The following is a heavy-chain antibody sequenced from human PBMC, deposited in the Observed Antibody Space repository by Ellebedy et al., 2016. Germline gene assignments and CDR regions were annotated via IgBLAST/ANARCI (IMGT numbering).Heavy chain of an antibody. J-gene: IGHJ4*02. CDR3: AFGTSGSGFSAAGY. V-gene: IGHV3-23*01. CDR2: ISGSGDSA. CDR1: GFTFSIYA. D-gene: IGHD3-22*01. Sequence: GESLKISXATSGFTFSIYAMSWVRQAPGKGLEWVSVISGSGDSAYYADSVRGRFTISRDNSKNMVYLQMNNLRSEDTAVYFCAFGTSGSGFSAAGYWGQGTLVTVSS.